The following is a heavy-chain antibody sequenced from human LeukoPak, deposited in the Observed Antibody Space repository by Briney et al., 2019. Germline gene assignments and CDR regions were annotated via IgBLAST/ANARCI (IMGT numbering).Heavy chain of an antibody. J-gene: IGHJ6*03. V-gene: IGHV4-59*12. D-gene: IGHD2-15*01. CDR2: IYYSGST. CDR1: GFTFTNYG. Sequence: LRLSCAVSGFTFTNYGMNWVRQAPGKGLEWIGSIYYSGSTYYNPSLKSRVTISVDTSKNQFSLKLSSVTAADTAVYYCARTTEGYCRGRSCYSYYYYMDVWGKGTTVTVSS. CDR3: ARTTEGYCRGRSCYSYYYYMDV.